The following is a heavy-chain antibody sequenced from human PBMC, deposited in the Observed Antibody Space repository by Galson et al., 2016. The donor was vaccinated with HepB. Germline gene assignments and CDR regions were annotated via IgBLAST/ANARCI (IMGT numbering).Heavy chain of an antibody. D-gene: IGHD3-10*01. J-gene: IGHJ5*02. Sequence: SLRLSCAASGFTFSSYWMHWVRQSPEEGLVWVSHINSDGSTTAYAASVKGRFTISRDNAKKTLYLQMNSLRVEDTAVYYCAREPLLWGHWFDPWGQGTLVTVSS. CDR3: AREPLLWGHWFDP. CDR2: INSDGSTT. CDR1: GFTFSSYW. V-gene: IGHV3-74*01.